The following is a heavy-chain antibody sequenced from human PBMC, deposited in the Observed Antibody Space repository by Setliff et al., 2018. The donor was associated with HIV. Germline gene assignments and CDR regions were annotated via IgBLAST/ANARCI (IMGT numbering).Heavy chain of an antibody. J-gene: IGHJ5*02. V-gene: IGHV1-8*01. Sequence: ASVKVSCKASGYTFSSNDINWVRQATGQGLEWMGWMNPNSGNTGYAQKCQGRVTMTRDTSISTAYMELNNLKFEDTAVYYCARDIPHDYTFWSGSTRFDPWGQGTLVTVSS. CDR2: MNPNSGNT. CDR1: GYTFSSND. CDR3: ARDIPHDYTFWSGSTRFDP. D-gene: IGHD3-3*01.